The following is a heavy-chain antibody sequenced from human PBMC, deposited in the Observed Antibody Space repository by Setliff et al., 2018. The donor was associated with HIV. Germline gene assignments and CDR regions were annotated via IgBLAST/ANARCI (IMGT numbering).Heavy chain of an antibody. CDR2: ISSSGNTI. CDR1: GFTFSSYE. Sequence: PGESLRLSCAASGFTFSSYEMNWVRQAPGKGLEWVSYISSSGNTIYYADSVRGRFTISRDNAKNSLYLQMNSLRAEDTAVYYCARDRGDYSFRADAFDIWGQGTMVTVSS. V-gene: IGHV3-48*03. CDR3: ARDRGDYSFRADAFDI. J-gene: IGHJ3*02. D-gene: IGHD4-4*01.